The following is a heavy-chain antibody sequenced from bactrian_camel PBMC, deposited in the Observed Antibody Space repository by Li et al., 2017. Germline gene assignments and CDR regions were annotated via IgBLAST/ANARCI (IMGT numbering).Heavy chain of an antibody. CDR1: GFTFDDSD. CDR3: AADAQCPLAAGENYLRGVWKYNY. V-gene: IGHV3S63*01. CDR2: RSSDDGTT. D-gene: IGHD6*01. Sequence: VQLVESGGGSVQAGETLRLSCTVSGFTFDDSDMGWYRQAPGNECELVSHRSSDDGTTYYSDSVKGRFTISLDNTKSTAYLQMNNLQPNDTATYICAADAQCPLAAGENYLRGVWKYNYFGQGTQVTVS. J-gene: IGHJ4*01.